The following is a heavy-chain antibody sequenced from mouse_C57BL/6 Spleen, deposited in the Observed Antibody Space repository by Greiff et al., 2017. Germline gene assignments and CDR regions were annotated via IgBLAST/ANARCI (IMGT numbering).Heavy chain of an antibody. D-gene: IGHD1-1*01. Sequence: QLKESGAELVKPGASVKISCKASGYAFSSYWMNWVKQRPGKGLEWIGQIYPGDGDTNYNGKFKGKATLTADKTSSTAYMQLSSLTSEDSAVYYCARGPRITTVVDWYFDVWGTGTTVTVSS. CDR3: ARGPRITTVVDWYFDV. J-gene: IGHJ1*03. CDR1: GYAFSSYW. CDR2: IYPGDGDT. V-gene: IGHV1-80*01.